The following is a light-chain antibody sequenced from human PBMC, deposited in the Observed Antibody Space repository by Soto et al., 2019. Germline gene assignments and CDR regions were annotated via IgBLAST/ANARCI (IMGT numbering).Light chain of an antibody. CDR3: QHLNNFPYT. J-gene: IGKJ2*01. Sequence: DIHLTQSPSSLSASVGDRLTMTCRASQGIGSSLAWYQQKPGKAPKLLIYAASTLQSGVPSRFSGGGSGKEFTITISGQQPEDLATYYCQHLNNFPYTFGQGTKLQIK. CDR2: AAS. CDR1: QGIGSS. V-gene: IGKV1-9*01.